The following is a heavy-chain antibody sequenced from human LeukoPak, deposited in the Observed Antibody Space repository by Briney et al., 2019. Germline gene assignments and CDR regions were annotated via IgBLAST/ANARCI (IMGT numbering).Heavy chain of an antibody. Sequence: AGGSLRLSCVASGFTFSTYGMSWVRQAPGKGLEWVSGISGSGGSRFYTDSVKGRFTISRDNSKNTLYLQMNSLRAEDTAVYYCARGGAMVRGVLITYYYFDYWGQGTLVTVSS. V-gene: IGHV3-23*01. D-gene: IGHD3-10*01. CDR3: ARGGAMVRGVLITYYYFDY. CDR1: GFTFSTYG. CDR2: ISGSGGSR. J-gene: IGHJ4*02.